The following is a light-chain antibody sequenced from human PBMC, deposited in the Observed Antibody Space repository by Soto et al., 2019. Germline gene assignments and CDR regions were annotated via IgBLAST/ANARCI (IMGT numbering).Light chain of an antibody. J-gene: IGLJ3*02. CDR2: EVS. Sequence: QPVLTQPASVSGSPGQSITISCTGTSSDVGVYNYVSWYQQHPGKVPKLMIYEVSGRPSGVSNRFSGSKSGNTGSLSISGLQAEDEADYSCSSYTSSGSWGFGGGTKLTVL. CDR3: SSYTSSGSWG. CDR1: SSDVGVYNY. V-gene: IGLV2-14*01.